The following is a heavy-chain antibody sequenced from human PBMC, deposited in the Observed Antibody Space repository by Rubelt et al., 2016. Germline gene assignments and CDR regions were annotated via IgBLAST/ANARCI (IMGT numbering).Heavy chain of an antibody. D-gene: IGHD3-3*01. J-gene: IGHJ4*02. Sequence: GKGLEWISYISSSSTTIYYADSVKGRFTISRDNAKNSLYLQMNSLRAEDTAVYYCAREIGSDDSDYWGQGTLVTVSS. V-gene: IGHV3-48*04. CDR3: AREIGSDDSDY. CDR2: ISSSSTTI.